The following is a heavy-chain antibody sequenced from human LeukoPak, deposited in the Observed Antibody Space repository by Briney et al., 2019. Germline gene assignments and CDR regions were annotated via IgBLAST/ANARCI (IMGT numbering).Heavy chain of an antibody. CDR2: IKRNFNGGTI. CDR1: GFIFSNLW. D-gene: IGHD1-1*01. V-gene: IGHV3-15*01. J-gene: IGHJ6*03. Sequence: GGSLRLSCAAPGFIFSNLWMRWVRKPPGKGLEWVGLIKRNFNGGTIDYAAPVKGRFIISRDDSKNTLYLQMNSLITEDTAVYYCTTDPPRTGGRYMAVWGKGATVTVSS. CDR3: TTDPPRTGGRYMAV.